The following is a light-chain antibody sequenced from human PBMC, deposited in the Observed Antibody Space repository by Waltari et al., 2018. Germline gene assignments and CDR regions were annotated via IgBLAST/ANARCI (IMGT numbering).Light chain of an antibody. CDR3: QSYDSSNLVV. CDR2: EDN. V-gene: IGLV6-57*01. Sequence: NFMLTQPHSVSESPGKTVTISCTRSSGSIASNYVQWYQPRPGSSPTTVFYEDNQRPSEVPDRFAGSIDSSSNSASLTISGRKTEDEADYDCQSYDSSNLVVFGGGTKLTVL. CDR1: SGSIASNY. J-gene: IGLJ2*01.